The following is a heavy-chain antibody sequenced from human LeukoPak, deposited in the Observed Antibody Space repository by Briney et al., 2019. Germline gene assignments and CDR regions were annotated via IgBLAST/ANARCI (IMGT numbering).Heavy chain of an antibody. CDR1: GGSISTSGYY. Sequence: LSLTCTVSGGSISTSGYYWGWIRQAPGKGLEWVSYISSSGSTIYYADSVKGRFTISRDNAKNSLYLQMNSLRAEDTAVYYCARDLLVAGTWADWGQGTLVTVSS. J-gene: IGHJ4*02. V-gene: IGHV3-11*01. D-gene: IGHD6-13*01. CDR2: ISSSGSTI. CDR3: ARDLLVAGTWAD.